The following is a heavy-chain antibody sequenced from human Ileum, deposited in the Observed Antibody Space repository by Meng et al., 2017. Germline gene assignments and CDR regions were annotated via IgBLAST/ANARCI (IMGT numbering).Heavy chain of an antibody. J-gene: IGHJ4*02. CDR3: ASGWFYG. CDR2: IKQDGSET. CDR1: GFTFSNSW. Sequence: GESLKISCAASGFTFSNSWMNWVRQAPGKGLEWVANIKQDGSETHYVDSVKGRFVIFRDNTKNSLYLQMNSLRADDTTVYYCASGWFYGWGQGTLVTVSS. V-gene: IGHV3-7*01. D-gene: IGHD2/OR15-2a*01.